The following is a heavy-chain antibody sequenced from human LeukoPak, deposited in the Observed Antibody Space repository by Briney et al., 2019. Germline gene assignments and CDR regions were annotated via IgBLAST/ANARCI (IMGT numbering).Heavy chain of an antibody. CDR2: ISYDGSNK. V-gene: IGHV3-30*03. CDR1: GFTFSLYG. CDR3: AREKTYGSGSYFSLYYYYYYYMDV. D-gene: IGHD3-10*01. J-gene: IGHJ6*03. Sequence: GGSLRLSCAASGFTFSLYGMHWVRQAPGKGLDWVAVISYDGSNKYYSDSVRGRFAISRDNSKNTVYLQMNSLRAEDTAVYYCAREKTYGSGSYFSLYYYYYYYMDVWGKGTTVTISS.